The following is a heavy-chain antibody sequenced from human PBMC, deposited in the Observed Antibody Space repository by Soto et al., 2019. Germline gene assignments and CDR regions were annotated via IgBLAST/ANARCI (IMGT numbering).Heavy chain of an antibody. J-gene: IGHJ4*02. D-gene: IGHD3-3*01. CDR1: GFTFSAFW. V-gene: IGHV3-7*03. CDR3: AKELRFLEWLLSYYFDY. CDR2: IKEDGGEM. Sequence: PGGSLRLSCAASGFTFSAFWMNWVRQAPGKGLEWVSNIKEDGGEMSYADSVKGRFTISRDNSKNTLYLQMNSLRAEDTAVYYCAKELRFLEWLLSYYFDYWGQGTLVTVSS.